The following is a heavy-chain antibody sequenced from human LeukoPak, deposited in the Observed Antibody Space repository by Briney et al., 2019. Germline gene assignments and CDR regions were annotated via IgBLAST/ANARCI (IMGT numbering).Heavy chain of an antibody. CDR3: ARQRWIQLWFFDY. Sequence: QPGGSLRLSCAASGVTFSNYWMSWVRQAPGKGLEWVANIKHDGTEKNYVDSVKGRFTISRDNTKSSLYLQMNSLRAEDTAVYYCARQRWIQLWFFDYWGQGAQVTVSS. J-gene: IGHJ4*02. D-gene: IGHD5-18*01. CDR1: GVTFSNYW. CDR2: IKHDGTEK. V-gene: IGHV3-7*05.